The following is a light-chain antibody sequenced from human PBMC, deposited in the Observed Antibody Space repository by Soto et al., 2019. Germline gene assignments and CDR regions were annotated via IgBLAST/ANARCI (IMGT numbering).Light chain of an antibody. CDR3: QQYRNWPPLT. CDR1: QSVGSA. Sequence: EIVMTQSPATLSVSPGETATLSCRASQSVGSALDWYQHRPGQAPRLLIVGASIRATGVPGRFSGGGSGTDFTLTISSLQSEDFAVYYCQQYRNWPPLTFGGGTTVAIK. V-gene: IGKV3-15*01. CDR2: GAS. J-gene: IGKJ4*01.